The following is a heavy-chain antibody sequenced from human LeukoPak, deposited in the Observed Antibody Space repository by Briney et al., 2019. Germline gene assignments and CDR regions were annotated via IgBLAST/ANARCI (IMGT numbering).Heavy chain of an antibody. Sequence: SETLSLTCTVSGGSVSSGSYYWSWIRQPPGKGLEWIGHIYYSGSTNYNPSLKSRVTISVDTSKNQFSLKLSSVTAADTAVYYCARDLGTRYDSSGYYDYWGQGTLVTVTS. CDR3: ARDLGTRYDSSGYYDY. V-gene: IGHV4-61*01. CDR1: GGSVSSGSYY. CDR2: IYYSGST. J-gene: IGHJ4*02. D-gene: IGHD3-22*01.